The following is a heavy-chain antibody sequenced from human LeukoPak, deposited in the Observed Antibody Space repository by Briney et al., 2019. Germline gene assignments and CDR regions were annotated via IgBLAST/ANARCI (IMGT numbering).Heavy chain of an antibody. CDR1: GFTCSSYA. J-gene: IGHJ4*02. Sequence: GGSLRLSCAASGFTCSSYAMHWVRQAPGKGLEWVAVISYDGSNKYYADSVKGRFTISRDNSKNTLYLQMNSLRAEDTAVYYCARAWYNWNLGYWGQGTLVTVSS. CDR2: ISYDGSNK. D-gene: IGHD1-1*01. CDR3: ARAWYNWNLGY. V-gene: IGHV3-30*04.